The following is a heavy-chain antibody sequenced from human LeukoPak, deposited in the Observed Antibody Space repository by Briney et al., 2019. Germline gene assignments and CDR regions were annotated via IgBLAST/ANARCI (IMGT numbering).Heavy chain of an antibody. D-gene: IGHD2-2*01. CDR3: ARVTPSVVVPAASNIDAFDI. J-gene: IGHJ3*02. CDR2: IYYSGST. CDR1: GGSISSGGYY. V-gene: IGHV4-31*03. Sequence: SETLSLTCTVSGGSISSGGYYWSWIRQHPGKGLEWIGYIYYSGSTYYNPSLKSRVTISVDTSKNQFSLKLSSVTAADTAVYYCARVTPSVVVPAASNIDAFDIWGQGTMVTVSS.